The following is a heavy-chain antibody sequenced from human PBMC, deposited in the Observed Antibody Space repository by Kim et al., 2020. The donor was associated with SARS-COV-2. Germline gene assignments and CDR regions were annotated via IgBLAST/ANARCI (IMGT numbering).Heavy chain of an antibody. D-gene: IGHD5-12*01. J-gene: IGHJ6*02. V-gene: IGHV3-30*02. CDR3: AKQGYIFELNTYDGMDR. Sequence: SLKGRFTVSRDYSKNTLYLQMSSLTAEDTAVYYCAKQGYIFELNTYDGMDRGGQGTTVTVSS.